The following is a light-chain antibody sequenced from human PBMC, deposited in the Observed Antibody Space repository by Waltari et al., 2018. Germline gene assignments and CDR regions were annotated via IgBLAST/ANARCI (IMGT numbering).Light chain of an antibody. V-gene: IGLV1-40*01. CDR2: GNN. CDR1: SSNIGAGYD. CDR3: QSYDNGLRGRV. J-gene: IGLJ3*02. Sequence: QSVLTQPPSVSGAPGQRVTISCTGSSSNIGAGYDVHWYQQFPGTAPKLPIYGNNDRPSGVPDRCSGSKSDTSASLAISGLQADDEAEYHCQSYDNGLRGRVFGGGTKVTVL.